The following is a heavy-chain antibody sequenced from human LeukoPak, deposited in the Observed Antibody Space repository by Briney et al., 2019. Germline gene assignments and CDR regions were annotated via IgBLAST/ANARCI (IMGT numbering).Heavy chain of an antibody. CDR1: GFTLSTNA. J-gene: IGHJ4*02. V-gene: IGHV3-23*01. CDR2: ISGSGAST. Sequence: GGSLRLSCLTSGFTLSTNAMSWVRQAPGKGLEWISGISGSGASTYYADSVKGRLTISRDDPRNTLYLQMNSLRGDDTAVYYCAKDVGKWESLHFFDYWGQGTLVTVSS. D-gene: IGHD1-26*01. CDR3: AKDVGKWESLHFFDY.